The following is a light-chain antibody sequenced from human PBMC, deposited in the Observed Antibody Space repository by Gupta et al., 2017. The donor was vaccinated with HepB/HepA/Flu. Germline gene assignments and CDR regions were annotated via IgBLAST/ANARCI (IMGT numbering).Light chain of an antibody. CDR2: QVN. J-gene: IGLJ7*01. Sequence: QSALTQPASVSGSPGQSITISCTGTSNNIGNHDLVSWYQHHPGKAPKLMIFQVNKRSSGVSNRFSGSKSGNTASLTISGLQAEDEADYYCCSYAGRTTYAVFGGGTQLSVL. CDR1: SNNIGNHDL. V-gene: IGLV2-23*02. CDR3: CSYAGRTTYAV.